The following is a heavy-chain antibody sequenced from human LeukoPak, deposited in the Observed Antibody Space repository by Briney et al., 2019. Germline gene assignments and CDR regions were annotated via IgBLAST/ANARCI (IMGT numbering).Heavy chain of an antibody. J-gene: IGHJ4*02. CDR2: IYTSGGT. Sequence: SETLSLTCTVSGGSISSYYWSCIRQPAGKGLEWIGRIYTSGGTNYNPSLKSRVTMSVDTSKKQFSLKLSSVTAADTAVYYCARDPLLGPFDYWGQGTLVTVSS. D-gene: IGHD2-15*01. CDR3: ARDPLLGPFDY. CDR1: GGSISSYY. V-gene: IGHV4-4*07.